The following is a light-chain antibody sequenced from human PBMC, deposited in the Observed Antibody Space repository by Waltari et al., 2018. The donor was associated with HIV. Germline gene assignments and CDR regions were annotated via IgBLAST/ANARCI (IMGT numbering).Light chain of an antibody. CDR2: EVN. CDR1: SSDVGGYEY. CDR3: ASYGDTNRVL. J-gene: IGLJ6*01. Sequence: QSALTQPPSASGSLGQSVTISCTGTSSDVGGYEYVSWYQHHPDKAPKLIIYEVNKRPSGVPDRFSGSKSDNMASLTVAGLQDDDEAHYYCASYGDTNRVLFGGGTRVTVL. V-gene: IGLV2-8*01.